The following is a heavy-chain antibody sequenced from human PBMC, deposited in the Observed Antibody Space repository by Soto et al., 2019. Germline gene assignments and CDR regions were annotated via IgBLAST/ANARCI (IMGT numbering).Heavy chain of an antibody. CDR3: ARLIGNRWLDY. D-gene: IGHD3-9*01. CDR1: GDSVSSYSVV. J-gene: IGHJ4*02. V-gene: IGHV6-1*01. CDR2: TYYRSKWYS. Sequence: SQTLSLTCAISGDSVSSYSVVWSWIRRSPSGGLEWLGRTYYRSKWYSEYAISVQSRITVNADTSKNQVSLQLDSVTPDDTAVYYCARLIGNRWLDYWGQGTLVTVSS.